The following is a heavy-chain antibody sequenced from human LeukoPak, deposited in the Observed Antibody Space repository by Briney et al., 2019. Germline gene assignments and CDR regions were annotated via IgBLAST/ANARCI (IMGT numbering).Heavy chain of an antibody. CDR2: IYYSGST. D-gene: IGHD3-3*02. V-gene: IGHV4-59*01. CDR3: ARVPLVGYYGMDV. CDR1: GGSFSSYY. J-gene: IGHJ6*02. Sequence: SETLSLTCAVYGGSFSSYYWSWIRQPPGKGLEWIGYIYYSGSTNYNPSLKSRVTISVDTSKNQFSLKLSSVTAADTAVYYCARVPLVGYYGMDVWGQGTTVTVSS.